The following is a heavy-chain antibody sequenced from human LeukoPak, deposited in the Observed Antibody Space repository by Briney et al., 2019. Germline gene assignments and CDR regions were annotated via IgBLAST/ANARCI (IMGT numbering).Heavy chain of an antibody. V-gene: IGHV3-23*01. CDR2: ISGSGGST. D-gene: IGHD5-12*01. J-gene: IGHJ3*01. Sequence: GGSLRLSCAASGFTFSSYAMSWVRQAPGKGLEWVSAISGSGGSTYYADSVKGRFTISRDSSKNTLYLQMNSLRVEDTAVYYCAKDHVATITNYAFDLWGPGTMVTVSS. CDR3: AKDHVATITNYAFDL. CDR1: GFTFSSYA.